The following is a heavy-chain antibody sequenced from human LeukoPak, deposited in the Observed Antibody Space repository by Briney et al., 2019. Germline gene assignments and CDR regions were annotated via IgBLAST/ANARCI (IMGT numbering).Heavy chain of an antibody. D-gene: IGHD3-10*01. V-gene: IGHV3-43*01. CDR2: ISWDGGTT. Sequence: GGSLRLSCAASGFTFDDYSLHWVRQVPGKGLEWISLISWDGGTTYSADSVKGRFTISRDNSKNSLYLQMNSLRAEDTALYYCAKGPSFKDYYYYDMDVWGKGTTVTVSS. J-gene: IGHJ6*03. CDR1: GFTFDDYS. CDR3: AKGPSFKDYYYYDMDV.